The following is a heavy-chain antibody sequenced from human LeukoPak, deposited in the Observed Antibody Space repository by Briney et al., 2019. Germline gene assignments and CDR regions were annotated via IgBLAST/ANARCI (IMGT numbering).Heavy chain of an antibody. D-gene: IGHD6-19*01. Sequence: PGGSLRLSCAVSGLTFRDAWLMWVRQAPGKGLEWVGRIRGTTAGGTTDYTAPVKGRFTISRDDSKNTMYLQMNSLKTEDTAVYYCTTDLDWLEGDYWGHGTLVTVSS. CDR3: TTDLDWLEGDY. CDR2: IRGTTAGGTT. V-gene: IGHV3-15*01. J-gene: IGHJ4*01. CDR1: GLTFRDAW.